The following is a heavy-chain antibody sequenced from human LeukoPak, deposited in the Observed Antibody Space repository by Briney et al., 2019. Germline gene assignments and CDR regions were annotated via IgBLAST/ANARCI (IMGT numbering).Heavy chain of an antibody. J-gene: IGHJ3*02. CDR3: AAEVVTAARRASDI. V-gene: IGHV3-21*01. Sequence: GGSLRLSCAASGFTFSSYNMNWVRQAPGKGLEWVSSISISSSYIYYADSVKGRFTISRDNAKNSLYLQMNSLRAEDTAVHYCAAEVVTAARRASDIWGQGTMVTVSS. D-gene: IGHD2-21*02. CDR2: ISISSSYI. CDR1: GFTFSSYN.